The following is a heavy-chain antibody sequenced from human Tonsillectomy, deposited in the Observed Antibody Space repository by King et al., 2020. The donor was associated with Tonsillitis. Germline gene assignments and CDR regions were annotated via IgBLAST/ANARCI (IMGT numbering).Heavy chain of an antibody. CDR1: GYRFTSFW. CDR2: IDSSDSYT. Sequence: EVQLVESGAEVKKPGESLNISCKGSGYRFTSFWITWVRQVPGKGLEWMGRIDSSDSYTNYNPFFRGHVTISTDKSISTAYLQWSSLEASDTAMYYCARHTCSSNSCPLSDAFDIWGQGTMVTVSS. D-gene: IGHD2-2*01. J-gene: IGHJ3*02. CDR3: ARHTCSSNSCPLSDAFDI. V-gene: IGHV5-10-1*03.